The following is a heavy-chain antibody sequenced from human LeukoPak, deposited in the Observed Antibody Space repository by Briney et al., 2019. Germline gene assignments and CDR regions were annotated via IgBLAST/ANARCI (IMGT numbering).Heavy chain of an antibody. V-gene: IGHV3-21*01. CDR3: AREVRELLDYYYYYYMDV. CDR1: GFTFSSYS. D-gene: IGHD1-26*01. CDR2: ISSSSSYI. J-gene: IGHJ6*03. Sequence: PGGSLRLSCAASGFTFSSYSMNWVRQAPGKGLEWVSSISSSSSYIYYADSVKGRFTISRDNAKNSLYLQMNSLRAEDTAVYYCAREVRELLDYYYYYYMDVWGKGTTVTVSS.